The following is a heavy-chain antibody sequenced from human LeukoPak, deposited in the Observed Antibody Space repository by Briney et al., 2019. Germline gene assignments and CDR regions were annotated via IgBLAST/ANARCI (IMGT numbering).Heavy chain of an antibody. V-gene: IGHV3-23*01. CDR1: GFTFSNYA. J-gene: IGHJ4*02. CDR2: ISVSGGSI. D-gene: IGHD6-13*01. Sequence: GGSLRLSCAASGFTFSNYALHWVRQAPGKGLEWVSGISVSGGSIYYADSVKGRFTISRDNAKNSLYLQMNSLRAEDTAVYYCARGIAAAGPYYFDYWGQGTLVTVSS. CDR3: ARGIAAAGPYYFDY.